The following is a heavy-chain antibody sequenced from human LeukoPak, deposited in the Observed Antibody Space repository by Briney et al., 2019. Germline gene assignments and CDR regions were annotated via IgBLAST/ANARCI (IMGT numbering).Heavy chain of an antibody. CDR2: ISYDGSNK. D-gene: IGHD2-15*01. CDR1: GFTFSSYG. J-gene: IGHJ6*02. CDR3: GKSAIVGYCSGGSCYSGPADAPRYYYGMDV. V-gene: IGHV3-30*18. Sequence: GGSLRLSCAASGFTFSSYGMHWVRQAPGKGLEWVAVISYDGSNKYYADSVKGRFTISRDNSKNTLYLQMNSLRAEDTAVYYCGKSAIVGYCSGGSCYSGPADAPRYYYGMDVWGQGTTVTVSS.